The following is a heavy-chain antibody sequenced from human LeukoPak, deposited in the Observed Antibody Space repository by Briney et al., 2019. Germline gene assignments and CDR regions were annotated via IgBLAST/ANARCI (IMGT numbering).Heavy chain of an antibody. J-gene: IGHJ1*01. CDR2: ISAYNGNT. Sequence: ASVKVSCKASGYTFTSYGISWVRQAPGQGLEWMGWISAYNGNTNYAQKLQGRVTVTTDTSTSTAYMGLRSLRSDDTAVYYCARDCSTSCYTGQHWGQGTLVTVSS. CDR3: ARDCSTSCYTGQH. CDR1: GYTFTSYG. D-gene: IGHD2-2*01. V-gene: IGHV1-18*01.